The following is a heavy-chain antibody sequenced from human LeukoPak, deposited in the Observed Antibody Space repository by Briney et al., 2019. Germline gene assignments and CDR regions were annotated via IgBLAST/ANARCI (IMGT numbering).Heavy chain of an antibody. CDR2: IIPIFGTA. CDR1: GGTFSSYA. Sequence: SVKVSCKASGGTFSSYAISWVQQAPGQGLEWMGRIIPIFGTANYAQKFQGRVTITTDESTSTAYMELSSLRSEDTAVYYCARDRLWFGEPYYFDYWGQGTLVTVSS. J-gene: IGHJ4*02. CDR3: ARDRLWFGEPYYFDY. D-gene: IGHD3-10*01. V-gene: IGHV1-69*05.